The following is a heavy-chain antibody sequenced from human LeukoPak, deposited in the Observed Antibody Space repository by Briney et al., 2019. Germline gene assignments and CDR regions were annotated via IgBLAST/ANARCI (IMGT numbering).Heavy chain of an antibody. CDR1: GGSISSSSYY. CDR2: IYYSGST. D-gene: IGHD6-13*01. CDR3: ARGGRVPYSSSWTTGWFDP. V-gene: IGHV4-39*01. J-gene: IGHJ5*02. Sequence: PSETLSLTCTVSGGSISSSSYYWGWIRQPPGKGLEWIGSIYYSGSTYYNPSLKSRVTISVDTSKNQFSLKLSSVTAADTAVYYCARGGRVPYSSSWTTGWFDPWGQGTLVTVSS.